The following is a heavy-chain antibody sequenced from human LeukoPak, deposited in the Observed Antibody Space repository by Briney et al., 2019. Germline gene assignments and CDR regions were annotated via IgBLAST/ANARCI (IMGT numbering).Heavy chain of an antibody. CDR3: AKELIKSDYYFDY. Sequence: GGSLRLSCAASGFTFSSYSMNWVRQAPGKGLEWVSAISGSGGSTYYADSVKGRFTISRDNSKNTLYLQMNSLRAEDTAVYYCAKELIKSDYYFDYWGQGTLVTVSS. CDR2: ISGSGGST. V-gene: IGHV3-23*01. D-gene: IGHD3-16*01. CDR1: GFTFSSYS. J-gene: IGHJ4*02.